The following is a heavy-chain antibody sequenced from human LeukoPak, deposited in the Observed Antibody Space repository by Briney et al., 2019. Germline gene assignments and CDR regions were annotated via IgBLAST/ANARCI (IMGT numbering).Heavy chain of an antibody. J-gene: IGHJ4*02. CDR2: INPNNGDT. V-gene: IGHV1-2*02. D-gene: IGHD3-9*01. Sequence: ASVKVSCKAPGYIFTTYFIHWVRQAPGQGLEWMGWINPNNGDTNYVQKFQGRVTMTRDTSISTAYMELTRLRSDDTAVYYCAREGGYYILTGYQDHWGQGTLVTVSS. CDR1: GYIFTTYF. CDR3: AREGGYYILTGYQDH.